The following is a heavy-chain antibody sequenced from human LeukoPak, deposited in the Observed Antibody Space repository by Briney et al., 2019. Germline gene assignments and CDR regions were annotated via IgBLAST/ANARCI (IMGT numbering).Heavy chain of an antibody. CDR3: AAVGATTPYYFDY. V-gene: IGHV1-69*13. D-gene: IGHD1-26*01. Sequence: ASVKVSCKASGGTFSSYAISWVRQAPGQGLEWMGGIIPTFGTANYAQKFQGRVTITADESTSTAYMELSSLRSEDTAVYYCAAVGATTPYYFDYWGQGTLVTVSS. CDR1: GGTFSSYA. J-gene: IGHJ4*02. CDR2: IIPTFGTA.